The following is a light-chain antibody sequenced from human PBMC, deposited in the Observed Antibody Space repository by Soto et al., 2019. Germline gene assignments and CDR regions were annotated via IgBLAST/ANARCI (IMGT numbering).Light chain of an antibody. J-gene: IGKJ3*01. CDR2: DAS. V-gene: IGKV3-11*01. Sequence: EIVLTQSPATLSLSPGERATLSCRASQSVSRYLAWYQQKPGQAPRLLIYDASNRATGIPARFSGSGSWTDFPLTISSLEPEDFAVYYCQQRSNWPPVFTFGPGTKVDIK. CDR3: QQRSNWPPVFT. CDR1: QSVSRY.